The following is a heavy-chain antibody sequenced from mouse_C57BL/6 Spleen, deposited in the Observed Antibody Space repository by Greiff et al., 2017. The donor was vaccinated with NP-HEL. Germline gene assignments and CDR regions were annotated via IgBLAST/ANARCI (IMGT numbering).Heavy chain of an antibody. CDR1: GYAFSSYW. J-gene: IGHJ1*03. Sequence: VQLQQSGAELVKPGASVKISCKASGYAFSSYWMNWVKQRPGKGLEWIGQIYPGDGDTNYNGKFKGKATLTADKSSSTAYMQLSSLTSEDSAVYFCARSITTVLARDWYFDVWGTGTTVTVSS. CDR3: ARSITTVLARDWYFDV. V-gene: IGHV1-80*01. CDR2: IYPGDGDT. D-gene: IGHD1-1*01.